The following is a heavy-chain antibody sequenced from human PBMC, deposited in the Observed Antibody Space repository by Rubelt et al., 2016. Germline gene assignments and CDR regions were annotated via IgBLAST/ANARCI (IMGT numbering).Heavy chain of an antibody. CDR3: AKDPTLTGG. J-gene: IGHJ4*02. D-gene: IGHD4-11*01. CDR2: IRIDGTNK. Sequence: VQLLESGGGLVQPGGSLRLSCAASGFTFTTYGMSWVRQAPGKGLEWVAFIRIDGTNKYYADSVKGRFTISRDNAKNTLYLQMNSLRAEDTAVYYCAKDPTLTGGWGQGTLVTVSS. V-gene: IGHV3-30*02. CDR1: GFTFTTYG.